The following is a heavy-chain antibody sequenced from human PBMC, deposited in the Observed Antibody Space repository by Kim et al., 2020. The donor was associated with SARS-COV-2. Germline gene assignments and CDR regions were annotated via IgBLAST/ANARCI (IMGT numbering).Heavy chain of an antibody. CDR1: GFTFDDYA. Sequence: GGSRRLSCAASGFTFDDYAMHWVRQAPGKGLEWVSGISWNSGSIGYADSVKGRFTISRDNAKNSLCLQMNSLRAEDTALYYCAKDLEQQGYWGQGTLVTVSS. CDR3: AKDLEQQGY. V-gene: IGHV3-9*01. CDR2: ISWNSGSI. J-gene: IGHJ4*02. D-gene: IGHD6-13*01.